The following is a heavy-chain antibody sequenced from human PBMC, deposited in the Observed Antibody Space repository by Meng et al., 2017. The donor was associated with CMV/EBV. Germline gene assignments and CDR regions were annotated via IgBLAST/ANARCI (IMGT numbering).Heavy chain of an antibody. CDR2: ISWNCGSI. CDR1: GFTFDDYA. Sequence: GESLKISCAASGFTFDDYAMHWVRQAPGKGLEWVSGISWNCGSIGYADSVKGRFTISRDNAKNSLYLQMNSLRAEDTALYYCAKDPALRGSSSPPAFDYWGQGTLVTVSS. V-gene: IGHV3-9*01. CDR3: AKDPALRGSSSPPAFDY. D-gene: IGHD6-6*01. J-gene: IGHJ4*02.